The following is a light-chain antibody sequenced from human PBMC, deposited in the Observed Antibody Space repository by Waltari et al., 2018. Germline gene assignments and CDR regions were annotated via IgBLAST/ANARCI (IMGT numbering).Light chain of an antibody. CDR3: QQYSSFST. CDR1: QIVGTW. J-gene: IGKJ2*01. V-gene: IGKV1-5*03. CDR2: MAS. Sequence: DIQMTQSPSTLSASVVDRVTISCRASQIVGTWLAWYQKKPGKAPKLLIYMASSLDSGVPSRFSGSGSGTDFTLTISSLQPDDFATYSCQQYSSFSTFGQGTKV.